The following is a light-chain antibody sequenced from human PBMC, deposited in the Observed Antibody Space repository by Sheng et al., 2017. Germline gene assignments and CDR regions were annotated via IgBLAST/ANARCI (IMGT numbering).Light chain of an antibody. V-gene: IGLV3-25*03. CDR1: SLTKQY. CDR3: QSVDSSGPYE. CDR2: KDS. J-gene: IGLJ2*01. Sequence: SYELTQAPSVSVSPGQTARITCSGDSLTKQYSYWYQQKPGQAPVLMIYKDSERPSGIPERFSGSSSGTTVTLTISGVQAEDEADYYCQSVDSSGPYEFGGGTKLTVL.